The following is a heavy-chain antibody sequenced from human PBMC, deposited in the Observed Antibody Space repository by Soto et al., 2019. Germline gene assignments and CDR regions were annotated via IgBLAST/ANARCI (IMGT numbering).Heavy chain of an antibody. V-gene: IGHV3-23*01. CDR3: AKDRQLVWFGEFGFDP. CDR2: ISGSGGST. J-gene: IGHJ5*02. Sequence: GGSLRLSCAASGFTFSSYAMSWVRQAPGKGLEWVSAISGSGGSTYYADSVKGRFTISRDNSKNTLYLQMNSLRAEDTAVYYCAKDRQLVWFGEFGFDPWGQGTLVTVSS. D-gene: IGHD3-10*01. CDR1: GFTFSSYA.